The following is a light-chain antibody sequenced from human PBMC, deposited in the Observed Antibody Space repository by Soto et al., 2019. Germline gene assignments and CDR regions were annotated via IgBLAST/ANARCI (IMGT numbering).Light chain of an antibody. Sequence: DIQMTQSPSSLPASVGDRITITCRASQSISSYLNWYQQKPGKAPKLLIYAASTLQSGVPSRFSGSGSETDFTLTISSLQREDFATYYCQQSHSAPRTFGQGTKLEIK. V-gene: IGKV1-39*01. J-gene: IGKJ2*01. CDR2: AAS. CDR1: QSISSY. CDR3: QQSHSAPRT.